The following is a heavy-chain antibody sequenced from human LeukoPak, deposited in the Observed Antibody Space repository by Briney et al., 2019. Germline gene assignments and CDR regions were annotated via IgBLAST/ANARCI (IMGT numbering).Heavy chain of an antibody. CDR3: ARGPPVRRGYDLAGAFDI. Sequence: GASVKVSCKASGGTFSSYAISWVRQAPGQGLEWMGRIIPIFGTPNYAQKFQGRVTITTDESTSTVYMELSSLRSEDTAVYYCARGPPVRRGYDLAGAFDIWGQGTMVTVSS. CDR2: IIPIFGTP. D-gene: IGHD5-12*01. J-gene: IGHJ3*02. CDR1: GGTFSSYA. V-gene: IGHV1-69*05.